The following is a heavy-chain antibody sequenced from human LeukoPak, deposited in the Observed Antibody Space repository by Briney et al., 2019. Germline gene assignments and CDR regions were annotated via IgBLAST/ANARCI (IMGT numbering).Heavy chain of an antibody. V-gene: IGHV4-59*08. J-gene: IGHJ3*02. CDR1: GGSISPYY. Sequence: PSEPLSLTCTVSGGSISPYYWSWIRQPPGKGLEWIGYIFYSGNTNYNPSLKSRVTISVDTSKNQFSLKLTSVTAADTAVYYCARKAHNSGASDIWGQGTMVTVSS. CDR2: IFYSGNT. D-gene: IGHD4-23*01. CDR3: ARKAHNSGASDI.